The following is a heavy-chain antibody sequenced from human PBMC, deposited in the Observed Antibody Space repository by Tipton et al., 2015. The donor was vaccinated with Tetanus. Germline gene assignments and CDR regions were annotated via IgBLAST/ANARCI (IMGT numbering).Heavy chain of an antibody. Sequence: QLVQSGAEVRKPGTTVRVSCTVSGFYLSNYGVSWVRQAPGQGLEWVAWISGYSDSTKFAERFQGRVSLTTDTSTNTVSMEMRSLTGDDTAVYYCTSDADMWGDRKVFDIWGQGTLVTVTS. CDR2: ISGYSDST. V-gene: IGHV1-18*01. J-gene: IGHJ3*02. CDR3: TSDADMWGDRKVFDI. D-gene: IGHD1-14*01. CDR1: GFYLSNYG.